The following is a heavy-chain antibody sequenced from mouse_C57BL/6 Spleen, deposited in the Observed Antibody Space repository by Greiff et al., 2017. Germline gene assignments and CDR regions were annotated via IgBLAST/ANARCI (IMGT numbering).Heavy chain of an antibody. J-gene: IGHJ1*03. D-gene: IGHD1-1*01. Sequence: VKLQQPGTELVKPGASVKLSCKASGYTFTSYWMHWVKQRPGQGLEWIGNINPSNGGTNYNEKFKSKATLTVDKSSSTAYMQLSSLTSEDSAVYYYARGCTVVATFYWYFDVWGTGTTVTVSS. CDR3: ARGCTVVATFYWYFDV. CDR2: INPSNGGT. V-gene: IGHV1-53*01. CDR1: GYTFTSYW.